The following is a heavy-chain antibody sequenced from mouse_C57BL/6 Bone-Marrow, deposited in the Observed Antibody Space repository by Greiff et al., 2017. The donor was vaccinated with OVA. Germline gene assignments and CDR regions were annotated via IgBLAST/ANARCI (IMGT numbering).Heavy chain of an antibody. CDR3: ASPCNFDS. V-gene: IGHV1-69*01. CDR2: IDPSDSYT. J-gene: IGHJ2*01. CDR1: GYTFTSYW. Sequence: QVQLQQPGAELVMPGASVKLSCKASGYTFTSYWMHWVKQRPGQGLEWIGEIDPSDSYTNYNQKFKGKSTLTVDKSSSTAYMQLSILTSEDSAVYYCASPCNFDSWGQGTTLTVSS.